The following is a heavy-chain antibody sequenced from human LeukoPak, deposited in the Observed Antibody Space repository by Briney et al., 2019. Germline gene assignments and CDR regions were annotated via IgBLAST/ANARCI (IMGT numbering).Heavy chain of an antibody. Sequence: GGSLRLSCAASGFTFSSYAMSWVRQAPGKGLEWVSAISGPAGSWDYADSVKGRFTISRDNSKNTLFLQMNSLRAEDTAIYYCAKKVGLVTAPLYYFDVWGQGTLVTVSS. V-gene: IGHV3-23*01. CDR1: GFTFSSYA. D-gene: IGHD2-21*02. J-gene: IGHJ4*02. CDR2: ISGPAGSW. CDR3: AKKVGLVTAPLYYFDV.